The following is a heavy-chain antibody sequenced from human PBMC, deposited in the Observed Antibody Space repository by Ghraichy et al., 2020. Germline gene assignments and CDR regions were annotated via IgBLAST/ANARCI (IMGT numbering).Heavy chain of an antibody. CDR1: GFTFDDYA. CDR2: ISWNSGNI. D-gene: IGHD3-16*01. J-gene: IGHJ2*01. Sequence: GGSLRLSCAASGFTFDDYAMHWVRQAPGKGLEWVSGISWNSGNIGYADSVKGRFTISRDNAKNSLYLQMNSLRAEDTALYYCAKDSIMGGGGYWYFDLWGRGTLVTVSA. CDR3: AKDSIMGGGGYWYFDL. V-gene: IGHV3-9*01.